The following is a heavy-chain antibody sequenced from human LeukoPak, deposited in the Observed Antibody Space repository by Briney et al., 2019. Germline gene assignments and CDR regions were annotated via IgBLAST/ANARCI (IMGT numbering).Heavy chain of an antibody. D-gene: IGHD3-3*01. CDR1: GGSFSGYY. V-gene: IGHV4-34*01. CDR3: AKHVFGVVILDH. J-gene: IGHJ4*02. CDR2: ISHSGST. Sequence: SETLSLTCAVYGGSFSGYYWSWIRQPPGKGLEWIGEISHSGSTNYNPSLKSRVTISVDTSKNQFSLKLRSVTAADTAVYYCAKHVFGVVILDHWGQGTLVTVSS.